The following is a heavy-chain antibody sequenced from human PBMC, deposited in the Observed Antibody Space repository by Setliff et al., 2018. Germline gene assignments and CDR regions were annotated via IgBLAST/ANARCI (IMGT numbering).Heavy chain of an antibody. D-gene: IGHD3-3*01. J-gene: IGHJ6*01. CDR2: ISSYNGNT. Sequence: GASVKVSCKASGYSFQRYDINWLRQAPGQGLEWLGWISSYNGNTKYAQTVQDRIRVTTDTSTSTSYMELRSLRSDDTAVYYCARERIYDGLNYNGMDVWGQGTTVTVSS. CDR3: ARERIYDGLNYNGMDV. CDR1: GYSFQRYD. V-gene: IGHV1-18*04.